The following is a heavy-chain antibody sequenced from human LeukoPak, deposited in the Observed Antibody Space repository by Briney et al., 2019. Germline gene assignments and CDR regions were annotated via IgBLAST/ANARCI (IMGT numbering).Heavy chain of an antibody. D-gene: IGHD2-2*01. Sequence: ASVKVSCKASGYTFTSYGISWVRQAPGQRLEWMGWISAYNGNTNYAQKLQGRVTMTTDTSTSTAYMELRSLRSDDTAVYYCARDVGSTSVYYYYGMDVWGQGTTVTVSS. V-gene: IGHV1-18*01. CDR2: ISAYNGNT. CDR1: GYTFTSYG. CDR3: ARDVGSTSVYYYYGMDV. J-gene: IGHJ6*02.